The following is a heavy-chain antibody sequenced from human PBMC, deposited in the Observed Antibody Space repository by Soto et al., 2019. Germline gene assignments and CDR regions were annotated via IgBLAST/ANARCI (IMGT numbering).Heavy chain of an antibody. CDR1: GFTFSSYG. CDR3: AKGKGWIYYMDV. Sequence: GGSLRLSCAASGFTFSSYGMHWVRQAPGKGLEWVAVISYDGSNKYYADSVKGRFTISRDNSKNTMYLQMNSLRAEDTAVYYCAKGKGWIYYMDVWGKGTTVTVSS. J-gene: IGHJ6*03. D-gene: IGHD2-2*03. CDR2: ISYDGSNK. V-gene: IGHV3-30*18.